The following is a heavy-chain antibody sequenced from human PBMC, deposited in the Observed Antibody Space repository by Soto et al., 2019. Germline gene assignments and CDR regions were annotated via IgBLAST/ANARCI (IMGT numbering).Heavy chain of an antibody. Sequence: SGSLELGCTVCGDCMRSYYWAWIRQPPGKGLEWIGYIYYSGSTNYNPSLKSRVTISVDTSKNQFSLKLSSVTAADTAVYYCARRYGTLFDYWGQGTLVTVSS. J-gene: IGHJ4*02. V-gene: IGHV4-59*08. D-gene: IGHD4-17*01. CDR1: GDCMRSYY. CDR3: ARRYGTLFDY. CDR2: IYYSGST.